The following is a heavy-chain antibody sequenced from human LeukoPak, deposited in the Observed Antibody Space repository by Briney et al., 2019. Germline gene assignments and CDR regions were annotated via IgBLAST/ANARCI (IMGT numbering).Heavy chain of an antibody. D-gene: IGHD4-17*01. J-gene: IGHJ4*02. CDR3: ARKPTALDS. Sequence: ASVKVSCKTSGYTFTDYYLYWVRQAPGQGPEWMGRISPDNGVTKIAQKFQGRVTMTRDTSINTIYMELGRLTGDDTAVYYWARKPTALDSWGQGTQISV. V-gene: IGHV1-2*06. CDR2: ISPDNGVT. CDR1: GYTFTDYY.